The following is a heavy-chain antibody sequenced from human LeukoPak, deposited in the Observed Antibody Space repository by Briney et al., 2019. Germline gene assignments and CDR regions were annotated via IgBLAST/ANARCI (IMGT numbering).Heavy chain of an antibody. CDR3: ARSTNDYGDYREFDY. D-gene: IGHD4-17*01. CDR1: GGSISSYY. Sequence: SSETLSLTCTVSGGSISSYYWSWIRQPPGKGLEWIGYIYYSGSTNYNPSLKSRVTISVDTSKNQFSLKLSSVTAADTAVYYCARSTNDYGDYREFDYWGQGTLVTVSS. CDR2: IYYSGST. J-gene: IGHJ4*02. V-gene: IGHV4-59*01.